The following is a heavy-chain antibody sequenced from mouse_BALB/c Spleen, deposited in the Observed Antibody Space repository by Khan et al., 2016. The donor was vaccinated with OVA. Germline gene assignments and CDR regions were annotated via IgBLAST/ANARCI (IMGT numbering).Heavy chain of an antibody. V-gene: IGHV1-77*01. CDR3: ERAGWDGFAY. J-gene: IGHJ3*01. CDR2: IYPGSDST. D-gene: IGHD4-1*01. Sequence: VQLQESGPELVKPGASVKMSCKASGYTFTDYVMNWVKQRNGQGLEWIGQIYPGSDSTYYNEKFKGKATLTADRSSSTAYMQLSNLTSEDSAVYYWERAGWDGFAYWGQGTLVTVSA. CDR1: GYTFTDYV.